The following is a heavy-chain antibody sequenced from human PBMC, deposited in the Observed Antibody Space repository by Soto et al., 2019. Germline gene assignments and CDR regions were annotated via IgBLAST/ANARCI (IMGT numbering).Heavy chain of an antibody. CDR2: IIPIFGTA. J-gene: IGHJ4*02. CDR1: GGTFSSYA. V-gene: IGHV1-69*13. Sequence: SVKVSCKASGGTFSSYAISWVRQAPGQGLEWMGGIIPIFGTANYAQKFQGRVTITADESTSTAYMELSSLRSEDTAVYYCARDPNQGWLQWSGPFDYWGQGTLVTVSS. D-gene: IGHD3-3*01. CDR3: ARDPNQGWLQWSGPFDY.